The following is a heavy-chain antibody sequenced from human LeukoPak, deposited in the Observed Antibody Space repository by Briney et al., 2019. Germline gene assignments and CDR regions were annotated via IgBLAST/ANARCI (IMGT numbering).Heavy chain of an antibody. CDR1: GFTFSSYA. Sequence: PGRSLRLSCAASGFTFSSYAMHWVRQAPGKGLEWVAVISYDGSNKYYADSVKGRFTISRDNSKNTLHLQMNSLRAEDTAVYYCARARVYTWYFDLWGRGTLVTVSS. V-gene: IGHV3-30*04. CDR3: ARARVYTWYFDL. D-gene: IGHD5/OR15-5a*01. J-gene: IGHJ2*01. CDR2: ISYDGSNK.